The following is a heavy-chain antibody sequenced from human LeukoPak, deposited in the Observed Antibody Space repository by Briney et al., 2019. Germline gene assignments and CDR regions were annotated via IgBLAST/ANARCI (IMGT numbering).Heavy chain of an antibody. V-gene: IGHV1-69*04. CDR1: GGTFSSYA. D-gene: IGHD2/OR15-2a*01. CDR3: ARDPRLTESEA. J-gene: IGHJ5*02. CDR2: IIPILGIA. Sequence: SVKVSCKASGGTFSSYAISWVRQAPGQGLEWMGRIIPILGIANYAQKFQGRVTITADKSTSTSYMELSSLRSEDTAVYYCARDPRLTESEAWGQGTLVTVSS.